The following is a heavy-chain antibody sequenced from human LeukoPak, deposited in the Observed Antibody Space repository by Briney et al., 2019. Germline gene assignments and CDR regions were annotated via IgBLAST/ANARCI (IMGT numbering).Heavy chain of an antibody. D-gene: IGHD1-26*01. CDR2: IKGDESAK. V-gene: IGHV3-7*01. CDR3: ARDVGGSLNY. Sequence: GGSLRLSCAASGFTFTTNWMAWVRQAPGMGLEWVANIKGDESAKHQADSVKGRFTISRDNAQNSVYLQMSSLRVEDTAVYYCARDVGGSLNYWGQGTLVTVSS. CDR1: GFTFTTNW. J-gene: IGHJ4*02.